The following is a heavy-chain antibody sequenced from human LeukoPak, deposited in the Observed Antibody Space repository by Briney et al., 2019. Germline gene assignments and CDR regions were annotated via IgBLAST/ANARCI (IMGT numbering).Heavy chain of an antibody. J-gene: IGHJ4*02. D-gene: IGHD3-3*01. CDR3: ARVAGITIFGVAYFDY. CDR1: GYTFTSYY. CDR2: INPSGGST. Sequence: ASVKVSCKASGYTFTSYYMHWVRQAPGQGLEWMGIINPSGGSTSYAQKFQGRVTMTRDTSTSKVYMELSSLRSEDTAVYYCARVAGITIFGVAYFDYWGQGTLVTVSS. V-gene: IGHV1-46*01.